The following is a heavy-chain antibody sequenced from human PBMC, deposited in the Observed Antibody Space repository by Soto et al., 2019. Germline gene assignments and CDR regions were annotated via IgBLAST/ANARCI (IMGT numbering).Heavy chain of an antibody. CDR1: GGSISSGGYY. D-gene: IGHD1-7*01. Sequence: SETLSLTCTVSGGSISSGGYYWSWIRQHPGKGLEWIGYIYYSGSTYYNPSLKSRVTISVDTSKNQFSLKLSSVTAADTAVYYCARDLGWNYSSDYYGMDVWGQGITVTVSS. CDR3: ARDLGWNYSSDYYGMDV. J-gene: IGHJ6*02. CDR2: IYYSGST. V-gene: IGHV4-31*03.